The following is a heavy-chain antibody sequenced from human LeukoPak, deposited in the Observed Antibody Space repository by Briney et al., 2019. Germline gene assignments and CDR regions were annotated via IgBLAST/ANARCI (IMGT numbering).Heavy chain of an antibody. CDR1: GFTFSSYA. D-gene: IGHD5-18*01. V-gene: IGHV3-23*01. J-gene: IGHJ4*02. CDR3: VREWKIGGYTYGFDY. CDR2: ISGSGGST. Sequence: GGSLRLSCAASGFTFSSYAMSWVRQAPWKGLEWVSAISGSGGSTYYADSVKGRFTISRDNSKNTLYLQMDSRRVEDTAVFYCVREWKIGGYTYGFDYWGQGTLVTVSS.